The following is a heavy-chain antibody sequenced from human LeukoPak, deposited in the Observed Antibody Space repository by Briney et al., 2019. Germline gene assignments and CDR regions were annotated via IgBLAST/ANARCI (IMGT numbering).Heavy chain of an antibody. CDR1: GFTFNAYS. CDR3: ARKVPSAQSDF. CDR2: IGESSYHI. V-gene: IGHV3-21*01. J-gene: IGHJ4*02. Sequence: GGSLRLSCAVSGFTFNAYSMMWVRQAPGKGLEWVSSIGESSYHIYYADSVKGRFTISRDNAKNSLYLQMNSLRADDTAVYYCARKVPSAQSDFWGQGTLVTVSS.